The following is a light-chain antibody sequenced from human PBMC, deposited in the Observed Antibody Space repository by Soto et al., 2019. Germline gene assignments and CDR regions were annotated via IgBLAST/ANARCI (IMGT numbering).Light chain of an antibody. CDR2: DVS. J-gene: IGLJ1*01. V-gene: IGLV2-14*03. Sequence: QSALTQPASVSGSPGQSITISCTGTSSDVGAYTFVSWYQQHPDKVPKLMIFDVSRRPSGVSDRFSSSKSGNTASLTISGLQHEDEADYYCSSYTSSSTHVFGSGTKLTVL. CDR1: SSDVGAYTF. CDR3: SSYTSSSTHV.